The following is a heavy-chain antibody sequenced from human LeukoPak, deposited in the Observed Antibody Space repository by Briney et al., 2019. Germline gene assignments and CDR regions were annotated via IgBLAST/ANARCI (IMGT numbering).Heavy chain of an antibody. CDR3: ASWVAVVGDPGRHYYYYKDV. V-gene: IGHV4-61*02. Sequence: PSETLSLTCTVPGGSISSGSYYWSWIRQPAGKGLEWIGRIYTSGSTNYNPSLKSRVTISVDTSKNQFSLKLSSVTAANTAVYYCASWVAVVGDPGRHYYYYKDVWGKGTTVSVSS. J-gene: IGHJ6*03. CDR2: IYTSGST. D-gene: IGHD6-13*01. CDR1: GGSISSGSYY.